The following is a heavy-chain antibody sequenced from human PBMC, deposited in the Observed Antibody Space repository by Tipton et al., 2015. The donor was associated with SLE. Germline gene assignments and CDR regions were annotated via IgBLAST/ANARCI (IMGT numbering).Heavy chain of an antibody. CDR2: INHSGST. Sequence: LRLSCAVYGGSFSGYYWSWIRQPPGKGLEWIGEINHSGSTNYNPSLKSRVTISVDTSKNQFSLKLSSVTAADTAVYYCARGIMITFGGVIHFDYWGQGTLVTVSS. V-gene: IGHV4-34*01. D-gene: IGHD3-16*02. J-gene: IGHJ4*02. CDR1: GGSFSGYY. CDR3: ARGIMITFGGVIHFDY.